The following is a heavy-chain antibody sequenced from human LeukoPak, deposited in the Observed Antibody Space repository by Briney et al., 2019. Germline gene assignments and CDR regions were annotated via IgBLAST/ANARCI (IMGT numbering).Heavy chain of an antibody. CDR1: GYSISSGFY. D-gene: IGHD3-10*01. J-gene: IGHJ5*02. CDR2: IYHSGST. Sequence: SETLSLTCTVSGYSISSGFYWGWIRQPPGKRLEWIGSIYHSGSTHYNSSLKSRVTISVDTSKNQLSLKLSSVTAADTAVYYCARDRVLYYYGSERTTYNWFDPWGQGTLVTVSS. CDR3: ARDRVLYYYGSERTTYNWFDP. V-gene: IGHV4-38-2*02.